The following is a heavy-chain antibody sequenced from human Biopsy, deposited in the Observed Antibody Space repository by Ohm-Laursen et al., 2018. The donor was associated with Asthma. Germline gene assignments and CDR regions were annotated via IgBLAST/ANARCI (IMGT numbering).Heavy chain of an antibody. Sequence: SLRLSCAAPGFTFDDYCMSWVRQVPGKGLEWVANIKHDGSEKNHVDSLKGRFTISRDNAKNSLYLQMNSLRAEDTAVYYCARTFHFWSPYHAEHYQLWGQGTLVTVSS. CDR1: GFTFDDYC. J-gene: IGHJ1*01. V-gene: IGHV3-7*01. CDR2: IKHDGSEK. D-gene: IGHD3-3*02. CDR3: ARTFHFWSPYHAEHYQL.